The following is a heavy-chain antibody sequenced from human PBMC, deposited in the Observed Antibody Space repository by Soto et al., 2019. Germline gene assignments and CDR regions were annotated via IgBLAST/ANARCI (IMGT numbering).Heavy chain of an antibody. D-gene: IGHD1-7*01. CDR3: AKDLNNWNYGNFDY. J-gene: IGHJ4*02. CDR1: GSSIIGYY. V-gene: IGHV4-59*12. Sequence: SETLSLTCTFSGSSIIGYYWTWIRQSPERGLEWIGYIHYSGSANYNPSLNSRLTMSVDRSKSQFSMKLASVTAADTAVYYCAKDLNNWNYGNFDYWGQGTLVTVSS. CDR2: IHYSGSA.